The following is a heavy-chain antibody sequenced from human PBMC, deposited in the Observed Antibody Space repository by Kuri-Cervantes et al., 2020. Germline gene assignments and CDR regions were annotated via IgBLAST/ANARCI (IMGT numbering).Heavy chain of an antibody. CDR2: IYYSGST. D-gene: IGHD6-13*01. Sequence: SQTLSLTCAVYGGSFSGYYWSWIRQPPGKGLEWIGSIYYSGSTYYNPSLKSRVTFSVDTSQNQFSLRLSSVTAADTAVYYCARRGRGIAAIPYTFDIWGQGTMVTVSS. V-gene: IGHV4-34*01. J-gene: IGHJ3*02. CDR3: ARRGRGIAAIPYTFDI. CDR1: GGSFSGYY.